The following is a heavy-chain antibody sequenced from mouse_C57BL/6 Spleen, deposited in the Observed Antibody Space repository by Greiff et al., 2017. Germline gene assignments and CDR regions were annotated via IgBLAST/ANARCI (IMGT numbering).Heavy chain of an antibody. V-gene: IGHV1-64*01. D-gene: IGHD2-3*01. CDR2: IHPNSGST. CDR1: GYTFTSYW. J-gene: IGHJ2*01. Sequence: QVQLQQPGAELVKPGASVKLSCKASGYTFTSYWMHWVKQRPGQGLEWIGMIHPNSGSTNYNEKFNSKATLTVDKSSSTAYMQLSSLTSEDSAVYYCARMEGSGYFDYWGQGTTLTVSS. CDR3: ARMEGSGYFDY.